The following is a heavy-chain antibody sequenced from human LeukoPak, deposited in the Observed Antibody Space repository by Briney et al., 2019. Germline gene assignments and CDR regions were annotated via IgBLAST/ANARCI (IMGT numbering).Heavy chain of an antibody. Sequence: ASVKVSCKASGGTFSSYAISWVRQAPGQGLEWMGWISAYNGNTNYAQKLQGRVTMTTDTSTSTAYMELRSLRSDDTAVYYCARDPGYSYGLRTRPMNYWGQGTLVTVSS. CDR2: ISAYNGNT. V-gene: IGHV1-18*01. CDR3: ARDPGYSYGLRTRPMNY. J-gene: IGHJ4*02. D-gene: IGHD5-18*01. CDR1: GGTFSSYA.